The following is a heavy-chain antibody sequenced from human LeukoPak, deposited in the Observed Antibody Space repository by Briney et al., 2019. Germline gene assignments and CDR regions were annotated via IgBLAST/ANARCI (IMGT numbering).Heavy chain of an antibody. CDR2: VYTGGRT. Sequence: GGSLRLSCATSGFTIGKSDMAWVRQAPGKGLEWVSIVYTGGRTFHADSVKGRFTMSRDQSKNTVGLQMNSLRSEDTALYYCARGSMPGTGLPFDYWGQGTRSPSPQ. V-gene: IGHV3-53*05. CDR1: GFTIGKSD. CDR3: ARGSMPGTGLPFDY. J-gene: IGHJ4*02. D-gene: IGHD3-9*01.